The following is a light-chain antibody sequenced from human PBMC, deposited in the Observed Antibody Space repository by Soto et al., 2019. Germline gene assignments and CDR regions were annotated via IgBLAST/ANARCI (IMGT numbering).Light chain of an antibody. V-gene: IGKV1-5*01. Sequence: DIQMTQSPSTLSASVGDRVTITCRASQSISSWLAWYQQKPGKAPKLLIYDASSLESGVPSRFSGSGSGTELTITISSLQPDDCATYDGQQYNSYSPTFGQGTKVDIK. J-gene: IGKJ1*01. CDR3: QQYNSYSPT. CDR2: DAS. CDR1: QSISSW.